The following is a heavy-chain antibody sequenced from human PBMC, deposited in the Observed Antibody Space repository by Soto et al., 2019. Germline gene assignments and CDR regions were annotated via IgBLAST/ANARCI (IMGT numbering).Heavy chain of an antibody. D-gene: IGHD2-2*01. CDR3: AKDMDLFIEVVPAATGSFDF. CDR2: ISGSGSNT. Sequence: PGGSLRLSCAGSGFTFSNYGMSWVRLAPGKGLEWVSGISGSGSNTYYADSVKGRFTTTRDNSKETVFLQMNSLSAEDTAMYYCAKDMDLFIEVVPAATGSFDFWGQGTLVTVSS. CDR1: GFTFSNYG. V-gene: IGHV3-23*01. J-gene: IGHJ4*02.